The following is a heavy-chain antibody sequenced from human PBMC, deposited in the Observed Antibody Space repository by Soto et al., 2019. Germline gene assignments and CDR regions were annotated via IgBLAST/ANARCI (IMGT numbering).Heavy chain of an antibody. D-gene: IGHD5-12*01. CDR3: ATDGYTERGYSGYAYWGLVY. CDR2: IIPIFGTA. Sequence: QVQLGQSGAEVKKPGSSVKVSCKASGGTFSSYAISWVRQAPGQGLEWIGGIIPIFGTANYAQKFHGRVTLTADESTSTAYMALSSLRYEDTAVYYCATDGYTERGYSGYAYWGLVYWGQGTLVTVSS. CDR1: GGTFSSYA. J-gene: IGHJ4*02. V-gene: IGHV1-69*01.